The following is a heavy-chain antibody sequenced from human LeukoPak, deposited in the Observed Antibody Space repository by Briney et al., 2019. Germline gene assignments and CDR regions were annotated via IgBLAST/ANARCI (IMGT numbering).Heavy chain of an antibody. CDR2: IYYSGST. Sequence: SETLSLTCAVYGGSFSGYYWSWIRQPPGKGLEWIGSIYYSGSTYYDPSLKSRVTISVDTSKNQFSLKLSSVTAADTAVYYCARGGAYSSSWYWGEWFDPWGQGTLVTVSS. D-gene: IGHD6-13*01. CDR3: ARGGAYSSSWYWGEWFDP. V-gene: IGHV4-34*01. J-gene: IGHJ5*02. CDR1: GGSFSGYY.